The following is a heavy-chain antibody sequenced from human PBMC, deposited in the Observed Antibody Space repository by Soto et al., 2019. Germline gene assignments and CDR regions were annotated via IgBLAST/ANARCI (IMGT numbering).Heavy chain of an antibody. V-gene: IGHV1-18*04. J-gene: IGHJ3*02. CDR2: ISPYNGNT. CDR1: GYTFTANG. CDR3: ARDYIVLMVSAGPVNDAFDI. Sequence: PVKPCSKDPGYTFTANGISGGMQAPGQEIKWMGWISPYNGNTNYAQKLQGRVTMTTDTSTTTAYMQLRSLRSDDTAVFLCARDYIVLMVSAGPVNDAFDIWG. D-gene: IGHD2-8*01.